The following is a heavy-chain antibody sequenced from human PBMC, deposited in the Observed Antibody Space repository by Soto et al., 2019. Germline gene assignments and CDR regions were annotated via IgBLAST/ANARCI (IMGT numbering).Heavy chain of an antibody. CDR2: ITSTTGYT. J-gene: IGHJ3*02. CDR3: ARASFAPTSSDQDPFDR. CDR1: KFTFSDYF. Sequence: GGSLRLSCVASKFTFSDYFMHWIRQSRGKGLEWVAKITSTTGYTVYADSVRGRFIVSRDNARSSVYLQISRLSVEDTADYYCARASFAPTSSDQDPFDRWGQGMMVTVS. V-gene: IGHV3-11*06. D-gene: IGHD6-19*01.